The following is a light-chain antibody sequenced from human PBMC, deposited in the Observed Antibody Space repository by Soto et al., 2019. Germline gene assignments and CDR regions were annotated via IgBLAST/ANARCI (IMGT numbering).Light chain of an antibody. V-gene: IGKV3-20*01. CDR2: RTS. CDR1: QSISTTY. J-gene: IGKJ3*01. CDR3: QHDGDSAPFN. Sequence: EVVLTQYPGTLSLSPGERATLSCRTSQSISTTYLAWYQQKPGQAPRLLMSRTSSMATGIPDRFSGSGSGTYFTLSISRLEPEDFAVYYCQHDGDSAPFNFGPGTKVYVK.